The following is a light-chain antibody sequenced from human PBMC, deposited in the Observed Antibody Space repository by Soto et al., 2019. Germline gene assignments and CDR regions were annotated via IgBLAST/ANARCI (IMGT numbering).Light chain of an antibody. CDR1: SSNIGAGYD. CDR2: SNS. CDR3: QSYDRNLSGWV. V-gene: IGLV1-40*01. Sequence: QSALTQPPSVSGAPGQRVTISCTGSSSNIGAGYDVHWYQQLPGTAPKLLIYSNSNRPSGVPDRFSGSKSGTSVSLAITGLQAEDDADYYCQSYDRNLSGWVFGGGTKVTVL. J-gene: IGLJ3*02.